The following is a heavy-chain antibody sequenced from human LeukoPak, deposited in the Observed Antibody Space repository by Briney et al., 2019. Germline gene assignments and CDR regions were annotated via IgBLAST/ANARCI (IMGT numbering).Heavy chain of an antibody. V-gene: IGHV3-11*01. J-gene: IGHJ4*02. CDR1: GFTFSDYY. CDR2: ISSSGSTI. Sequence: GGSLRLSCAASGFTFSDYYMSWIRQAPGKGLEWVSYISSSGSTIYYADSVKGRFTISRDNAKNSLYLQMNSLRAEDTAVYYCARDTRLSYYYDSSGHYPGYFDYWGQGTLVTVSS. CDR3: ARDTRLSYYYDSSGHYPGYFDY. D-gene: IGHD3-22*01.